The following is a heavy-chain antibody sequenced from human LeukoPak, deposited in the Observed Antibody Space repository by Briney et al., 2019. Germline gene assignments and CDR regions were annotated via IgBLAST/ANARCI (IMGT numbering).Heavy chain of an antibody. CDR1: GFTFSNAW. CDR2: IKSKTDGGTT. Sequence: GGSLRLSCAASGFTFSNAWMSWVRQAPGKGLEWVGRIKSKTDGGTTDYAAPVKGRFAISRDDSKNTLYLQMNSLKTEDTAVYYCTTGGLEDDFWSGYYRAFDIWGQGTMVTVSS. CDR3: TTGGLEDDFWSGYYRAFDI. D-gene: IGHD3-3*01. J-gene: IGHJ3*02. V-gene: IGHV3-15*01.